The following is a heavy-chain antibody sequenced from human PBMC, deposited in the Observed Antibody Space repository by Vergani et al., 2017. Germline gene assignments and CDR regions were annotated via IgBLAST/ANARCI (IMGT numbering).Heavy chain of an antibody. CDR1: GGSISSGGYY. J-gene: IGHJ6*02. Sequence: QVQLQESGPGLVKPSQTLSLTCTVSGGSISSGGYYWSWIRQHPGKGLEWIGYIYYSGSTYYNPSLKSRVTISVDTSKNRFSLKLSSVTAADTAVYYCARAKWNDYGDYVPISGMDVWGQGTTVTVSS. D-gene: IGHD4-17*01. CDR2: IYYSGST. CDR3: ARAKWNDYGDYVPISGMDV. V-gene: IGHV4-31*03.